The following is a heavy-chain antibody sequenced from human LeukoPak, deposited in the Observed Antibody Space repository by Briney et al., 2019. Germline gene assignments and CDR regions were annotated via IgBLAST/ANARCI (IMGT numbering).Heavy chain of an antibody. V-gene: IGHV1-2*06. D-gene: IGHD3-16*02. CDR3: ARDRDYVWGSYRRNPFDY. Sequence: GASVKVSCKXSGYTFTGYYMHWVRQAPGQGLEWMGRINPNSGGTNYAQKFQGRAPMTRDTSISTAYMELSRLRSDDTAVYYCARDRDYVWGSYRRNPFDYWGQGTLVTVSS. CDR2: INPNSGGT. J-gene: IGHJ4*02. CDR1: GYTFTGYY.